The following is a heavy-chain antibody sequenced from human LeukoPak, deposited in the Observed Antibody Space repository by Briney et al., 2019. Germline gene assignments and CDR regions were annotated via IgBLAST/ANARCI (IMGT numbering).Heavy chain of an antibody. J-gene: IGHJ4*02. CDR3: ASGLSGYPTAY. V-gene: IGHV1-46*01. D-gene: IGHD3-3*01. Sequence: GASVKVSCKASVYTFTSYYMHWVRQAPGQGLEWMGIINPSGGSTSYAHKFQGRVTMTRDTSTSTVYTQLRSLRSADTAVYYCASGLSGYPTAYCRQGHLATVSS. CDR2: INPSGGST. CDR1: VYTFTSYY.